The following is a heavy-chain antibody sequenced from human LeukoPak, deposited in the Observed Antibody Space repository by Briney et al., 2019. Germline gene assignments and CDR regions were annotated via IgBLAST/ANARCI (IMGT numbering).Heavy chain of an antibody. CDR1: GYTFTSYG. V-gene: IGHV1-18*01. J-gene: IGHJ4*02. D-gene: IGHD3-10*01. CDR2: ISAYNGNT. Sequence: WASVKDSCKASGYTFTSYGISWVRQAPGQGLEWMGWISAYNGNTNYAQKLQGRVTMTTDTSTSTAYMELRSLRSDDTAVYYCARDVADQGPLWFGESPADYWGQGTLVTVSS. CDR3: ARDVADQGPLWFGESPADY.